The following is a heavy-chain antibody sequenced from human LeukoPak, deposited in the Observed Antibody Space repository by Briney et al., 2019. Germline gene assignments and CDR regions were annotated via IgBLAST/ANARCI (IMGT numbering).Heavy chain of an antibody. Sequence: PSETLSLTCTVSGGSISSSNYYWGWIRLPPGKGLEWIGSIYYSGSTYYNPSLKSRVTISVDTSKNQFSLKLSSVTAADTAVYYCARRLHGSWYSFYYYYGMDVWGQGTTVTVSS. CDR3: ARRLHGSWYSFYYYYGMDV. V-gene: IGHV4-39*01. CDR2: IYYSGST. D-gene: IGHD6-13*01. CDR1: GGSISSSNYY. J-gene: IGHJ6*02.